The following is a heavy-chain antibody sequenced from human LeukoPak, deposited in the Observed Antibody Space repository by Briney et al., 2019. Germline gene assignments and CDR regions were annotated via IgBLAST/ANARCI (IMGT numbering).Heavy chain of an antibody. CDR3: ARGGYSGSYSG. CDR2: INHSGGT. V-gene: IGHV4-34*01. J-gene: IGHJ4*02. D-gene: IGHD1-26*01. Sequence: PSETLSLTCAVYGGSFSVYYWSWIRRPPGKGLEWIGEINHSGGTYYHPSLKSRVNISVDTSKNQFSLKLSSVTAADTAVYYCARGGYSGSYSGWGQGTLVTVSS. CDR1: GGSFSVYY.